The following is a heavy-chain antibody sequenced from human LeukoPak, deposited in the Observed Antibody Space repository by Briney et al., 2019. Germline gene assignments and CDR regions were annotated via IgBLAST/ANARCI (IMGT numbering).Heavy chain of an antibody. CDR2: ISNNAGNT. Sequence: PGGSLRLSCAASGFTFSSSAMSWVRQAPGKGLEWVSSISNNAGNTYYADSVKGRFTISRDNSYNTLHLQMNSLRAEDTAIYYCARDYSYGYHSDYWGQGTLVTVSS. J-gene: IGHJ4*02. V-gene: IGHV3-23*01. CDR1: GFTFSSSA. CDR3: ARDYSYGYHSDY. D-gene: IGHD5-18*01.